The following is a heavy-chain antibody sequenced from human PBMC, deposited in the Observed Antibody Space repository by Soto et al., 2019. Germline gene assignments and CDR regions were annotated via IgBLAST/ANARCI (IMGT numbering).Heavy chain of an antibody. D-gene: IGHD5-18*01. CDR3: AIWVRPLRPY. CDR1: GFTFSSYA. V-gene: IGHV3-23*01. J-gene: IGHJ4*02. CDR2: ISDSGDNT. Sequence: GGSLRLSCAASGFTFSSYAISWVRQAPGKGLEWVSVISDSGDNTYYADSVKGRFTISRDNSKNTLYLQMNSLRAEDTAVYYCAIWVRPLRPYWGQGTLVTVSS.